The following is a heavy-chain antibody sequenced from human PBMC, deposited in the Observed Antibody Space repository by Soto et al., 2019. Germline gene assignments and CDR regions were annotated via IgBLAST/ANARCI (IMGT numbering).Heavy chain of an antibody. CDR1: GFNFRSYA. CDR2: ISGSGGTS. Sequence: VELSESVGGLVQPGGSLRLSCAASGFNFRSYAMSWVRRAPGKGLEWVSAISGSGGTSYFADSVRGRFTISRDNSKNTLYLQLSSLRVEDTAEYFCAKGRGSSWTIDYWGQGTLVTVSS. D-gene: IGHD6-13*01. J-gene: IGHJ4*02. V-gene: IGHV3-23*01. CDR3: AKGRGSSWTIDY.